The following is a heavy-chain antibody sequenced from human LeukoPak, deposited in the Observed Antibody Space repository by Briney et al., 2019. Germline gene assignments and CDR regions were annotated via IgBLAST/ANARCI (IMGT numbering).Heavy chain of an antibody. D-gene: IGHD3-3*01. V-gene: IGHV1-8*01. CDR1: GYTFTSYD. CDR2: MNPNSGNT. Sequence: ASVKVSCKASGYTFTSYDINWVRQATGQGPEWMGWMNPNSGNTGYAQKFQGRVTMTRNTSISTAYMELSSLRSEDTAVYYCARGGHSTYYDFWSGYYPLMTGFDPWGQGTLVTVSS. J-gene: IGHJ5*02. CDR3: ARGGHSTYYDFWSGYYPLMTGFDP.